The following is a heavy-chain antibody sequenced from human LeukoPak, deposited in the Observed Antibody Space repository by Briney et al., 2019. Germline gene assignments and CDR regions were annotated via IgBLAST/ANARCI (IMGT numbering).Heavy chain of an antibody. CDR3: ARPYGSGSPYYYYYMDV. V-gene: IGHV3-21*01. D-gene: IGHD3-10*01. CDR2: ISSSSSYI. CDR1: GFTFSSYS. J-gene: IGHJ6*03. Sequence: GGSLRLSCAASGFTFSSYSMNWVRQAPGKGLEWASSISSSSSYIYYADSVKGRFTISRDNAKNSLYLQMNSLRAEDTAVYYCARPYGSGSPYYYYYMDVWGKGTTVTVSS.